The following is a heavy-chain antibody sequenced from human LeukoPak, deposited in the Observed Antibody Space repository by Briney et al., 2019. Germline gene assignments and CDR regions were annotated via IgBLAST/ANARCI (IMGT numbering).Heavy chain of an antibody. CDR1: GGSISSGGYY. J-gene: IGHJ4*02. CDR2: IYYSGST. Sequence: PSDTLSLTCTVSGGSISSGGYYWSWIRQHPGKGLEWIGYIYYSGSTYYNPSLKSRVTISVDTSKNQFSLKLSSVTAADTSVYYCAGTYKTYYDFWSGYYTRSFVLYFDYWGQGTLVTVSS. CDR3: AGTYKTYYDFWSGYYTRSFVLYFDY. V-gene: IGHV4-31*03. D-gene: IGHD3-3*01.